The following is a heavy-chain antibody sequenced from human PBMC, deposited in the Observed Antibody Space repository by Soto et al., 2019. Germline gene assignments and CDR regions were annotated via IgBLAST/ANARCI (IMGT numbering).Heavy chain of an antibody. CDR3: ARETTSEQQLYGFDY. J-gene: IGHJ4*02. Sequence: QVQLQESGPGLVKPSETLSLTCTVSGGSVSSGSYYWSWIRQPPGKGLEWIGYIYYSGSTNYNPSLKSRVTISVDTSKNQFSLKLSSVTAADTAVYYCARETTSEQQLYGFDYWGQGTLVTVSS. CDR2: IYYSGST. D-gene: IGHD6-13*01. CDR1: GGSVSSGSYY. V-gene: IGHV4-61*01.